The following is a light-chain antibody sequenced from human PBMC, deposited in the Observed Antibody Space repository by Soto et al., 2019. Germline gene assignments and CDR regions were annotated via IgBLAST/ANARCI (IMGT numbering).Light chain of an antibody. CDR2: KAS. Sequence: DIQMTQSPSTLSASVGDRVTITCRASQSVSSWLAWYQQRPGKAPNVLIYKASSLESGVPPRFSGSGSGTEFTLTISSLQPDDSATDYCQQYNSYPWTFGQGTKVEIK. CDR3: QQYNSYPWT. V-gene: IGKV1-5*03. J-gene: IGKJ1*01. CDR1: QSVSSW.